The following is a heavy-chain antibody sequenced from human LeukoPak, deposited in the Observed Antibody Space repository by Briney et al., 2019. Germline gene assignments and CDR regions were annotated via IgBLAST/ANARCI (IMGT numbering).Heavy chain of an antibody. V-gene: IGHV3-7*01. CDR1: GFTFSTYW. CDR3: ARDSSGYQ. Sequence: GGSLRLSSAASGFTFSTYWISWVRQAPGKGLEWVANIKEDGSEKYYGDSVKGRFTISRDNAKNSLYLQMNSLRAEDTAVYYCARDSSGYQWGQGTLVTVSS. CDR2: IKEDGSEK. D-gene: IGHD3-22*01. J-gene: IGHJ4*02.